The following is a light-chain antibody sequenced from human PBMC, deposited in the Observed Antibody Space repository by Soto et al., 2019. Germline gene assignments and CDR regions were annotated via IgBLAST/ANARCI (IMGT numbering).Light chain of an antibody. V-gene: IGLV2-14*01. CDR1: SCDIGSYNR. J-gene: IGLJ1*01. CDR2: EVT. Sequence: QSALTQPAFVSWSPGQSITISCTGTSCDIGSYNRVSLYQQHPGKAPKLIIYEVTDRPSGVSNRFSGSKSGNTASLTISGLQAEDEAEYYCSSYTNINTRACVFGPGTKVTVL. CDR3: SSYTNINTRACV.